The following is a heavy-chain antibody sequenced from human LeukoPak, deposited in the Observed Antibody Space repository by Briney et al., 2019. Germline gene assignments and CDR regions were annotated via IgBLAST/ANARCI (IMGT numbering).Heavy chain of an antibody. CDR2: ISGSGGST. Sequence: GGPLRLSCAASGFTFSSYAMSWVRQAPGKGLEWVSAISGSGGSTYYADSVKGRFTISRDNSKNTLYLQMNSLRAEDTAVYYCANKYYDILTGYLSWGQGTLVTVSS. CDR1: GFTFSSYA. V-gene: IGHV3-23*01. J-gene: IGHJ4*02. CDR3: ANKYYDILTGYLS. D-gene: IGHD3-9*01.